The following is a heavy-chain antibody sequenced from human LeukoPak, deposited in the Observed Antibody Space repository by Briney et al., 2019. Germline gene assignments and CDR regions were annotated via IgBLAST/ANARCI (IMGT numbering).Heavy chain of an antibody. CDR1: GFTFSDAW. CDR2: IKTKADGGTT. Sequence: PGGSLGLSCAASGFTFSDAWMSWVRQAPGKGLEWVGRIKTKADGGTTDYAAPVKGRFTISRDDSKNMLYLQMNSLKTEDTAVYYCATQQQLEGLFDYWGQGTLVTVSS. CDR3: ATQQQLEGLFDY. V-gene: IGHV3-15*01. J-gene: IGHJ4*02. D-gene: IGHD6-13*01.